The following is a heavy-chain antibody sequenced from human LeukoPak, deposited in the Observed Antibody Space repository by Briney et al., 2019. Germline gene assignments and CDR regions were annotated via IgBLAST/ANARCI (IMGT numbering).Heavy chain of an antibody. V-gene: IGHV4-39*01. J-gene: IGHJ3*02. D-gene: IGHD4-11*01. Sequence: SETLSLTCTVSGGSISSSTHYWGWIRQPPGKGLEWIGSIYYSGSTYYSPSLKSRVTISVDTSKNQFSLRLSSVTAADTAVYYCARRDMTAVTAYAFDIWGQGTMVTVSS. CDR2: IYYSGST. CDR1: GGSISSSTHY. CDR3: ARRDMTAVTAYAFDI.